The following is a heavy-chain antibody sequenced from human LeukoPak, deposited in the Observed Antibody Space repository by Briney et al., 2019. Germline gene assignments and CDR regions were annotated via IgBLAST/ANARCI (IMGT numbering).Heavy chain of an antibody. CDR3: AKGGDVIAAAPSWFDP. CDR2: ISGSGGST. CDR1: GFTFSSYA. Sequence: GGSLRLSCAASGFTFSSYAMSWVRQAPGKGLEWVSAISGSGGSTYYADSVKGRFTISRDNSKNTLYLQMNSLRAEDTAVYYCAKGGDVIAAAPSWFDPWGQGTLATVSS. D-gene: IGHD6-13*01. V-gene: IGHV3-23*01. J-gene: IGHJ5*02.